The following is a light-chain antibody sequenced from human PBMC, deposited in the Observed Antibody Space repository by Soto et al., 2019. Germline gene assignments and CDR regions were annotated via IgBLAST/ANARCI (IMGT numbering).Light chain of an antibody. V-gene: IGKV1-5*03. CDR2: KAS. J-gene: IGKJ4*01. Sequence: DIQMTQSPSTLSASVGDRVTITCRASQSISSWLAWYQQKPGKAPNLLIYKASSLESGLPSRFSGSGSGTEFTLTISSLQPDYFAAYYCQLYNSYPLTFGGGTKVEIK. CDR3: QLYNSYPLT. CDR1: QSISSW.